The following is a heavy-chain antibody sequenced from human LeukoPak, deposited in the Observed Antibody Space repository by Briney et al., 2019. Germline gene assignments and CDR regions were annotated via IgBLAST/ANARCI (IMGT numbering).Heavy chain of an antibody. Sequence: ASVKVSCKASGYTFTVYYMHWVRQAPGQGLEWMGWTNPNSGGTNNAQQFQGRVTMTRDTSISTAYMELSRLRSDDTAVYYCARSARVSSKIGEHWGQGTLVTVSS. J-gene: IGHJ1*01. CDR1: GYTFTVYY. D-gene: IGHD3-16*02. CDR2: TNPNSGGT. V-gene: IGHV1-2*02. CDR3: ARSARVSSKIGEH.